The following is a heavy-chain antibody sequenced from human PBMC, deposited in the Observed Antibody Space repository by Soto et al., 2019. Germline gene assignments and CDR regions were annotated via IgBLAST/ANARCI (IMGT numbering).Heavy chain of an antibody. J-gene: IGHJ6*02. V-gene: IGHV1-18*01. CDR1: GYAFTSYG. D-gene: IGHD1-26*01. CDR3: ARDAIPEAIVGAPKYYYYYGMDV. CDR2: ISAYNGNT. Sequence: GASVKVSCKASGYAFTSYGISWVRQAPGQGLEWMGWISAYNGNTNYAQKFQGRVTMTTDTSTSTAYMELRSLRSDDTAVYYCARDAIPEAIVGAPKYYYYYGMDVWGQGTKVTVSS.